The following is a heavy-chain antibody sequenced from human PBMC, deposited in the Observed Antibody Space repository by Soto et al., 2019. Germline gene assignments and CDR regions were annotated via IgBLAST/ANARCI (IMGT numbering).Heavy chain of an antibody. V-gene: IGHV1-69*06. CDR1: GGTFGSYA. Sequence: QVQLVQSGAEVKKPGSSVKVSCKSSGGTFGSYAISWVRQAPGQGLEWMGEVIPSFGTPHSAQKLHGRVTNTADIPPSTAYLELSSLKSAETAVYYCAKIRWTISLQEEDAIWGQGTLVTVSS. J-gene: IGHJ4*02. CDR3: AKIRWTISLQEEDAI. CDR2: VIPSFGTP. D-gene: IGHD2-15*01.